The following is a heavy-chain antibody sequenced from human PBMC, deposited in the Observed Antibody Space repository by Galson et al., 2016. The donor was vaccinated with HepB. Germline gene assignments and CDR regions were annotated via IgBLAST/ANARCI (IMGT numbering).Heavy chain of an antibody. D-gene: IGHD2-15*01. V-gene: IGHV1-2*06. CDR1: GYTFTGYY. CDR2: INPNSGGT. J-gene: IGHJ4*02. CDR3: ARGTIKGSGRFYYFDY. Sequence: SVKVSCKASGYTFTGYYIHWVRQAPGQGLEWMGRINPNSGGTNYVQKFQGRVNMTRDTSINTAYMELSRLRFDDTAVYYCARGTIKGSGRFYYFDYWGQGTLVTVSS.